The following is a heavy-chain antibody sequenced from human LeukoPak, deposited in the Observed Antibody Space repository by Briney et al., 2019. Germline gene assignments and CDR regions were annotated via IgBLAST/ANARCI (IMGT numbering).Heavy chain of an antibody. D-gene: IGHD3-22*01. J-gene: IGHJ4*02. CDR2: IYYSGST. Sequence: PSETLSLTCTVSGGSITSSSYYWGWIRQPPGKGLEWIVSIYYSGSTYYNPSLKSRVTISVDTPKNQFSLKLSSVTAADTAVYYCARGGDYYDSSGYFDYWGQGTLVTVSS. V-gene: IGHV4-39*07. CDR1: GGSITSSSYY. CDR3: ARGGDYYDSSGYFDY.